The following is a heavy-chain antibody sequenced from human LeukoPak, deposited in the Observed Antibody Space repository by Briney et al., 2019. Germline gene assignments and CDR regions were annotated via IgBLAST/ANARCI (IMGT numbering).Heavy chain of an antibody. V-gene: IGHV4-31*03. Sequence: SETLSLTCTVSGGSISSGGYYWSWIRQHPGKGLEWIGYIYYSGSTYYNPSLKSRVTISVDTSKNQFSLKLSSVTAADTAVYYCARGVGPRGTGTTVYYYYYMDVWGKGTTVTVSS. CDR3: ARGVGPRGTGTTVYYYYYMDV. D-gene: IGHD1-7*01. J-gene: IGHJ6*03. CDR1: GGSISSGGYY. CDR2: IYYSGST.